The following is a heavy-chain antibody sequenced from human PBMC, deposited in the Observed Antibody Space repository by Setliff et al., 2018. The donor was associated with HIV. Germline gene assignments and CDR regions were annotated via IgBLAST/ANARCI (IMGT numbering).Heavy chain of an antibody. V-gene: IGHV4-34*01. CDR1: GGSFSGYY. D-gene: IGHD1-26*01. J-gene: IGHJ3*02. Sequence: SETLSLTCAVYGGSFSGYYWSWIRQPPGKGLEWIGEINHSGSTNYNPSPKSRVTISVDTSKNQFSLKLSSVTAADTAVYFCARGRASGSYFWVVVNTFDIWGQGTMVTVSS. CDR3: ARGRASGSYFWVVVNTFDI. CDR2: INHSGST.